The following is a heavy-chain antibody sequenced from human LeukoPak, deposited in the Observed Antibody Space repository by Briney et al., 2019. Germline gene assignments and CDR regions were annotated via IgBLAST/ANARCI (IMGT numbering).Heavy chain of an antibody. CDR3: AKDDDWGRYKH. J-gene: IGHJ1*01. V-gene: IGHV3-23*01. D-gene: IGHD3-16*01. CDR1: GFTFSSHG. Sequence: GGSMRLSCAASGFTFSSHGMNWVRQAPGKGLEWVSGISPSGGITYCTDSVKGRFTISRDNSKNTQSLQMNSLRAEDTAVYYCAKDDDWGRYKHWGQGTLVTASS. CDR2: ISPSGGIT.